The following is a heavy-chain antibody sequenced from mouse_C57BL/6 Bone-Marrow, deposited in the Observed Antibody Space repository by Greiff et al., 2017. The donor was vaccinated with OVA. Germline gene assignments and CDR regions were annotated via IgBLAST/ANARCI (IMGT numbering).Heavy chain of an antibody. Sequence: VKLMESGPGLVQPSQSLSITCTVSGFSLTSYGVHWVRQSPGKGLEWLGVIWSGGSTDYNAVFISRLSISKDNSKSQVFFKMNSLQADDTAIYYCASRSSPYWYFDVWGTGTTVTVSS. CDR1: GFSLTSYG. J-gene: IGHJ1*03. V-gene: IGHV2-2*01. CDR3: ASRSSPYWYFDV. CDR2: IWSGGST. D-gene: IGHD1-1*01.